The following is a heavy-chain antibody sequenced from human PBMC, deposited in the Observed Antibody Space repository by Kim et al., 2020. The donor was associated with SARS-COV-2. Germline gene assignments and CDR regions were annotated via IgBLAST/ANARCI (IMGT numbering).Heavy chain of an antibody. CDR1: GFTFSSYD. D-gene: IGHD3-10*01. V-gene: IGHV3-13*01. CDR2: IGTAGDT. CDR3: AREPHYYGSGSFYGMDV. Sequence: GGSLRLSCAASGFTFSSYDMHWVRQATGKGLEWVSAIGTAGDTYYPGSVKGRFTISRENAKNSLYLQMNSLRAGDTAVYYCAREPHYYGSGSFYGMDVWGQGTTVTVSS. J-gene: IGHJ6*02.